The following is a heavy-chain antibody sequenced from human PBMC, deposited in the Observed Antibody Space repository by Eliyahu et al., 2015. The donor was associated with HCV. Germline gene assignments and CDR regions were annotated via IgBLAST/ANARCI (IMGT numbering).Heavy chain of an antibody. V-gene: IGHV4-38-2*01. J-gene: IGHJ6*03. D-gene: IGHD3/OR15-3a*01. CDR3: ARLPGAVDLYYYYMDV. CDR2: HSWWGP. Sequence: QVQLQESGPGLVKPSETLSLTCAVSGYSISSGYYWGWIRQPPGKGLEWIWGYHSWWGPHYNPYLKSRVTISVDTSKNQFSLKLSSVTAADTAVYYCARLPGAVDLYYYYMDVWGKGTTVTVSS. CDR1: GYSISSGYY.